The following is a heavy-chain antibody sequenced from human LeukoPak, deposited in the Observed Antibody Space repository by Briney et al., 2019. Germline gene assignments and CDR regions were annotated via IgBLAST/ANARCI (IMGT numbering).Heavy chain of an antibody. CDR3: ARASLGYYDSSGYWAGAFDI. Sequence: PGESLRLSCAASGFTVSSNYMSWVRQAPGKGLEWVSVIYSGGSTYYADSVKGRFTISRDNSKNTLYLQMNSLRAEDTAVYYCARASLGYYDSSGYWAGAFDIWGQGTMVTVSS. J-gene: IGHJ3*02. V-gene: IGHV3-53*01. CDR1: GFTVSSNY. D-gene: IGHD3-22*01. CDR2: IYSGGST.